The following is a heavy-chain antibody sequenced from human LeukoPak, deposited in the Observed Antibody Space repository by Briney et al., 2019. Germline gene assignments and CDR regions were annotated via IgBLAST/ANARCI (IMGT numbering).Heavy chain of an antibody. V-gene: IGHV3-23*01. CDR2: ISGGGDSS. Sequence: PGGSLRLSCAASGFIFSNYAMSWVRQAPGEGLEWVSGISGGGDSSYYADSVKGRFTISRDNSGNTLYLQMNRLRAEDTAVYYCAKDLYGFYAMDVWGQGTTVTVSS. CDR1: GFIFSNYA. D-gene: IGHD4-17*01. J-gene: IGHJ6*02. CDR3: AKDLYGFYAMDV.